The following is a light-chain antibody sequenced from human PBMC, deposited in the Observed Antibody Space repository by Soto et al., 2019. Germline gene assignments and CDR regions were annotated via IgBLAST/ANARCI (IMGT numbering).Light chain of an antibody. CDR3: SSYAGSNKV. J-gene: IGLJ2*01. V-gene: IGLV2-8*01. Sequence: QSALTQPPSASGSPGQSVTISCTGTCSDVGGYNYVSWYQQHPGKAPKLMIYEVSKRPSGVPDRFSGSKSGNTASLTVSGLQAEDEADYYCSSYAGSNKVFGGGTELTVL. CDR2: EVS. CDR1: CSDVGGYNY.